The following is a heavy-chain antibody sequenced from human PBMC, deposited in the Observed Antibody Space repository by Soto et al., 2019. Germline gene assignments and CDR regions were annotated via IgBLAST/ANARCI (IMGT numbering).Heavy chain of an antibody. Sequence: GASVKVSCKASGYTFTGYYMHWVRQAPGQGLEWMGWINPNSGGTNYAQKFQGWVTMTRDTSISTAYMELSSLRSDDTAVYYCARDQGKYSSYRFDYWGQGTLVTVSS. V-gene: IGHV1-2*04. CDR3: ARDQGKYSSYRFDY. CDR2: INPNSGGT. J-gene: IGHJ4*02. CDR1: GYTFTGYY. D-gene: IGHD6-6*01.